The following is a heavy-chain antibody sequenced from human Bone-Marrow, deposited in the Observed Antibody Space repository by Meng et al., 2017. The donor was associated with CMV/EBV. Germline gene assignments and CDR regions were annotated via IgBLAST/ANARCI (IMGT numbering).Heavy chain of an antibody. CDR1: GFTFSSYA. CDR3: AKDPSITMVRGAPGY. J-gene: IGHJ4*02. CDR2: ISGSGGST. D-gene: IGHD3-10*01. Sequence: GESLKISCAASGFTFSSYAMHWVRQAPGKGLEWVSAISGSGGSTYYADSVKGRFTISRDNSKNTLYLQMNSLRAEDTAVYYCAKDPSITMVRGAPGYWGQGTLVTVSS. V-gene: IGHV3-23*01.